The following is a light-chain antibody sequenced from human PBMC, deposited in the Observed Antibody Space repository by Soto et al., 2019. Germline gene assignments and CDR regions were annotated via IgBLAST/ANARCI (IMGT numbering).Light chain of an antibody. V-gene: IGKV4-1*01. J-gene: IGKJ1*01. CDR3: QHYYSPPVT. CDR2: WAS. CDR1: PSVFSSTNNKNR. Sequence: DIVMTQSPDSLAVSLGERATINCKSSPSVFSSTNNKNRLAWFQQKPGQPPRLLIYWASTRESGVPDRFSGSGSVTDFTLTISSLQAEDVAIYYCQHYYSPPVTFGQGTKVEIK.